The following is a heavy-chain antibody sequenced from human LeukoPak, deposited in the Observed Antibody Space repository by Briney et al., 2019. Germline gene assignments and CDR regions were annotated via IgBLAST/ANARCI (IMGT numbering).Heavy chain of an antibody. J-gene: IGHJ4*02. D-gene: IGHD6-13*01. CDR3: ARVPGIAAAGTIDY. CDR1: GGTFSSYA. V-gene: IGHV1-69*04. Sequence: GASVKVSCKASGGTFSSYAISWVRQAPGQGLERMGRIIPILGIANYAQKFQGRVTITADKSTSTAYMELSSLRSEDTAVYYCARVPGIAAAGTIDYWGQGTLVTVSS. CDR2: IIPILGIA.